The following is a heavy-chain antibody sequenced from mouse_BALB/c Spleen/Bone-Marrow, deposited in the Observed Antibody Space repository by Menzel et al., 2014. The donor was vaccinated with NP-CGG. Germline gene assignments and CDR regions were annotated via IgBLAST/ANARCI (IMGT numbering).Heavy chain of an antibody. CDR1: GFSLTSYG. CDR3: ARKDYGSRGGYFDV. V-gene: IGHV2-9*02. D-gene: IGHD1-1*01. J-gene: IGHJ1*01. CDR2: IWAGGST. Sequence: VKVVESGPGLVTPPQSLSITCTVSGFSLTSYGVHWVRQPPGKGLEWLGLIWAGGSTNYNSALMSRLSISKDNSKSQVFLKMNSLQTDDTAMYYCARKDYGSRGGYFDVWGAGTTVTVSS.